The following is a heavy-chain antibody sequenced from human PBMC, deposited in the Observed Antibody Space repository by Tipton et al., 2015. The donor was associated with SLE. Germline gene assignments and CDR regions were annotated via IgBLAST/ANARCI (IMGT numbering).Heavy chain of an antibody. Sequence: TLSLTCAVSDYSISSGYYWGWLRRPPGRGLEWIGNIYHSGITYYNPSLKSRVTISLDTSKNQFSLKLSSVTAADTAVYYCARVRIISAGTHFDYWGQGTLVTVSS. CDR1: DYSISSGYY. V-gene: IGHV4-38-2*01. CDR2: IYHSGIT. D-gene: IGHD6-13*01. CDR3: ARVRIISAGTHFDY. J-gene: IGHJ4*02.